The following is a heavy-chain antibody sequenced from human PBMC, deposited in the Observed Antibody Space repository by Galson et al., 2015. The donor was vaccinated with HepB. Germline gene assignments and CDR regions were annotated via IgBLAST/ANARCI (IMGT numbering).Heavy chain of an antibody. CDR3: ARESAVIPEYNWFDP. CDR2: IKQDGSEK. CDR1: GFTFSNAW. D-gene: IGHD2-21*01. Sequence: SLRLSCAASGFTFSNAWMSWVRQAPGKGLEWVANIKQDGSEKYYVDSVKGRFTISRDNAKNSLYLQMNSLRAEDTAVYYCARESAVIPEYNWFDPWGQGTLVTVSS. V-gene: IGHV3-7*01. J-gene: IGHJ5*02.